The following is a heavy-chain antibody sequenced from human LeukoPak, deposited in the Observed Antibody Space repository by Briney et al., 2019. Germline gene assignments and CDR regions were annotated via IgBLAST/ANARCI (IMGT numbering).Heavy chain of an antibody. CDR3: AREGYGDYDRSY. D-gene: IGHD4-17*01. CDR2: ISSSSGYI. J-gene: IGHJ4*02. V-gene: IGHV3-21*01. Sequence: KPGGSLRLSCAASGFTFSSYSMNWVRQAPGKGLEWVSSISSSSGYIYYADSVKGRFTISRDNAKNSLYLQMNSLRAEDTAVYYCAREGYGDYDRSYWGQGTLVTVSS. CDR1: GFTFSSYS.